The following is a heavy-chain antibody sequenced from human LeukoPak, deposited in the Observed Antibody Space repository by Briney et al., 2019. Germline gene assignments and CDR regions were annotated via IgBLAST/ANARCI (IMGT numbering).Heavy chain of an antibody. CDR3: AKDTLVGATTGAFDI. D-gene: IGHD1-26*01. CDR1: GFTFDDYA. Sequence: GGSLRLSCAASGFTFDDYAMHWVRQAPGKGLEWVSGISWNSGSIGYADSVKGRFTISRDNAKNSLYLQMNSLGAEEMALYYCAKDTLVGATTGAFDIWGQGTMVTVSS. V-gene: IGHV3-9*03. J-gene: IGHJ3*02. CDR2: ISWNSGSI.